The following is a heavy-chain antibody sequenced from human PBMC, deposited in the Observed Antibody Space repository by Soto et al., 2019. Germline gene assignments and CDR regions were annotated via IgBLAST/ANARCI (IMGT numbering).Heavy chain of an antibody. CDR1: GFTFSSYA. CDR2: ISGSGGST. CDR3: AKGLPERRSAYYRYNWFDP. J-gene: IGHJ5*02. D-gene: IGHD3-3*01. Sequence: EVQLLESGGGSVQPGKSLRLSCAASGFTFSSYAMSWVRQAPGKGLEWVSVISGSGGSTYYADSVKGRFTISRDNSKNTLYLQMNNLRAEDKAVYYCAKGLPERRSAYYRYNWFDPWGQGTLVTVSS. V-gene: IGHV3-23*01.